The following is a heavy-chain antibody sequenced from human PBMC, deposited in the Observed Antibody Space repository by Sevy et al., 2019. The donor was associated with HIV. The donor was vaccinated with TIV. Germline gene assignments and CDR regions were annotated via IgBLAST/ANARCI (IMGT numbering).Heavy chain of an antibody. D-gene: IGHD6-13*01. CDR2: FYPGDSDT. Sequence: GESLKISCKGSGYSFTSYWIGWVRQMPGKGLEWMGIFYPGDSDTRYSPSFQGQVTISADKSISTAYLQWGSLKASDNAMYYCARTTAVAGTKFFDFWGQGTLVTVSS. CDR3: ARTTAVAGTKFFDF. J-gene: IGHJ4*02. CDR1: GYSFTSYW. V-gene: IGHV5-51*01.